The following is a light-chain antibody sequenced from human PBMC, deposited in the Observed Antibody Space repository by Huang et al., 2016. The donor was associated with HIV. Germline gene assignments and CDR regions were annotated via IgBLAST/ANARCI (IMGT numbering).Light chain of an antibody. J-gene: IGKJ1*01. Sequence: EIVLTQSPGTLSLSPGERATLSCGASQTVSNNFLAWYHHKPGQAPRLLIYAASSRATGIPDRFSGSGSRRDFNLTISRLEPEDFAVYYCHQYGTSVGTFGPGTKVDVK. CDR2: AAS. CDR1: QTVSNNF. V-gene: IGKV3-20*01. CDR3: HQYGTSVGT.